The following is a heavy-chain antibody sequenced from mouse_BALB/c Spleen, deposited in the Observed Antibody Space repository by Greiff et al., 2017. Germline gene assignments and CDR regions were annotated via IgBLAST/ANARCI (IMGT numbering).Heavy chain of an antibody. CDR2: ISYSGST. CDR1: GYSITSDYA. J-gene: IGHJ3*01. V-gene: IGHV3-2*02. D-gene: IGHD2-3*01. Sequence: VQLKESGPGLVKPSQSLSLTCTVTGYSITSDYAWNWIRQFPGNKLEWMGYISYSGSTSYNPSLKSRISITRDTSKNQFFLQLNSVTTEDTATYYCASDGYYGFAYWGQGTLVTVSA. CDR3: ASDGYYGFAY.